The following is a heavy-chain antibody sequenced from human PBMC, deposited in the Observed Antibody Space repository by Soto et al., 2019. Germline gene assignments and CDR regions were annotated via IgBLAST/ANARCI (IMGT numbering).Heavy chain of an antibody. CDR1: GFNFSTFT. CDR2: ISATTGNT. CDR3: AIESDGGY. D-gene: IGHD2-21*01. Sequence: EVRLLESGGGLVQPGGSLRLSCAASGFNFSTFTMIWVRQAPGKGLEWVSGISATTGNTYYADSVKGRFTISRDNFENTLLLQMNDLRAEDTALYYCAIESDGGYWGQGTLVTVSS. J-gene: IGHJ4*02. V-gene: IGHV3-23*01.